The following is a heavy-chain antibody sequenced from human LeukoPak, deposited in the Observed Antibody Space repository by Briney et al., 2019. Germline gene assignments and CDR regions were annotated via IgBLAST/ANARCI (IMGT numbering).Heavy chain of an antibody. CDR1: GGSISSYY. J-gene: IGHJ2*01. CDR3: ARHPTTVVTPGLWYFDL. CDR2: IYYSGST. D-gene: IGHD4-23*01. Sequence: SETLSLTCTVSGGSISSYYWSWIRQPPGKGLECIGYIYYSGSTNYNPSLKSRVTISVVTSKNQFSLKLSSVTAADTAVYYCARHPTTVVTPGLWYFDLWGRGTLVTVSS. V-gene: IGHV4-59*08.